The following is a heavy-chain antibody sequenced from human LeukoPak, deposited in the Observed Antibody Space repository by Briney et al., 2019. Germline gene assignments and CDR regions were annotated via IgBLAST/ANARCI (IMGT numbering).Heavy chain of an antibody. D-gene: IGHD3-22*01. V-gene: IGHV3-21*01. J-gene: IGHJ4*02. CDR3: VRDFRYDSAR. Sequence: GGSLRLSCAASGFTFSSYAMSWVRQAPGKGLEWVSSIDATSTYIYYSALLRGRFTISRDNAKNSLYLQMNILRTEDTAVYYCVRDFRYDSARWGQGTLVTVSS. CDR2: IDATSTYI. CDR1: GFTFSSYA.